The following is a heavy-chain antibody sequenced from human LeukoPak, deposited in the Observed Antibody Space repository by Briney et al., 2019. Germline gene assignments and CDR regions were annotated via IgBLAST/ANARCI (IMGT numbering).Heavy chain of an antibody. V-gene: IGHV3-21*01. CDR2: ISSSSSYI. CDR1: GFTFSSYS. CDR3: ARARQQLYYYYYMDV. D-gene: IGHD6-13*01. Sequence: GGSLRLSCAASGFTFSSYSMNWVRQAPGKGLKWVSSISSSSSYIYYADSVKGRFTISRDNAKNSLYLQMNSLRAEDTAVYYCARARQQLYYYYYMDVWGKGTTVTVSS. J-gene: IGHJ6*03.